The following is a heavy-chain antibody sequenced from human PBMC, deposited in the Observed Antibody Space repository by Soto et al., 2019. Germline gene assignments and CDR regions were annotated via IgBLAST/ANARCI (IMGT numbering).Heavy chain of an antibody. CDR2: FDPEDGET. CDR1: GYTLTELS. V-gene: IGHV1-24*01. CDR3: ATLRGQQLADAFDI. J-gene: IGHJ3*02. Sequence: GASVKVSCKVSGYTLTELSMHWVRQAPGKGLEGMGGFDPEDGETIYAQKFQGRVTMTEDTSTDTAYMELSSLRSEDTAVYYCATLRGQQLADAFDIWGQGTMVTVSS. D-gene: IGHD6-13*01.